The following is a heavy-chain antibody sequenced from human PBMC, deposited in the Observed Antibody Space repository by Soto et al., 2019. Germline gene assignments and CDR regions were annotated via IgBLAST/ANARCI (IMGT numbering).Heavy chain of an antibody. D-gene: IGHD3-10*01. J-gene: IGHJ4*02. CDR1: GGSFSGYY. Sequence: KPSETLSLTCAVYGGSFSGYYWSWIRQPPGKGLEWIGEINHSGSTNYNPSLKSRVTISVDTSKNQFSLKLSSVTAADTAVYYCACLPSPQRYYYGSGRKDYWGQGTLVTVSS. V-gene: IGHV4-34*01. CDR2: INHSGST. CDR3: ACLPSPQRYYYGSGRKDY.